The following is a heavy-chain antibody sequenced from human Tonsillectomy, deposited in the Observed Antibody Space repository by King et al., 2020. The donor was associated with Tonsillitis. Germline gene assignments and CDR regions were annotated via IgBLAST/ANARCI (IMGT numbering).Heavy chain of an antibody. CDR3: AKAHGDSEFPFDP. CDR1: GFTFSSYA. CDR2: IYSGGSST. D-gene: IGHD2-21*01. Sequence: EVQLVESGGGLVQPGGSLRLSCAASGFTFSSYAMSWVRQAPGKGLEWVSVIYSGGSSTYYADSVKGRFTISRHNSKNMLYLQMNTLRAEDTAVYYCAKAHGDSEFPFDPWGQGTLVTVSS. J-gene: IGHJ5*02. V-gene: IGHV3-23*03.